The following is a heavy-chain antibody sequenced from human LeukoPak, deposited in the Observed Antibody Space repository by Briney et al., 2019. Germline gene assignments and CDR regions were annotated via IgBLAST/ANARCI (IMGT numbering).Heavy chain of an antibody. CDR1: GFTFSSYG. Sequence: GGSLRLSCAASGFTFSSYGMHWVRQAPGKGLEWVAVISYDGSNKYYADSVKGRFTISRDNSKNTLYLQMNSLRAEDTAVYYCARNPRVYYYDSSGYYDYWGQGTLVTVSS. CDR2: ISYDGSNK. V-gene: IGHV3-30*03. D-gene: IGHD3-22*01. J-gene: IGHJ4*02. CDR3: ARNPRVYYYDSSGYYDY.